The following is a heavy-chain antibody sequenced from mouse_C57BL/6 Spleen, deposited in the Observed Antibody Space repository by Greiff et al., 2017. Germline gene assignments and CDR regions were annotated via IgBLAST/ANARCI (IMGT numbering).Heavy chain of an antibody. D-gene: IGHD5-1-1*01. CDR1: GFTFSDYG. CDR3: AKPGIPYAMYY. J-gene: IGHJ4*01. V-gene: IGHV5-17*01. CDR2: ISSGSSTI. Sequence: VQLKESGGGLVKPGGSLKLSCAASGFTFSDYGMHWVRQAPETGLEWVAYISSGSSTIYYADTVKGRFTISRDTAKNTLFLQMTMLRSEDTAMYYCAKPGIPYAMYYWGQGTSVTVSS.